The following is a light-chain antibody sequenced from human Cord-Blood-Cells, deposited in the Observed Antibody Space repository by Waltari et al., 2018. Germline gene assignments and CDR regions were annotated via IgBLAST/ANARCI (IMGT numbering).Light chain of an antibody. CDR3: CSYAGSYTFV. V-gene: IGLV2-11*01. J-gene: IGLJ1*01. CDR1: SSDVGGHNY. Sequence: QSALTQPRSVSGSPGQSVTISCTGTSSDVGGHNYVSWYQQHPGKAPKLMIYDVSKRPSGVPDRFSGSKAGNTASLTISWLQAEDEADYYCCSYAGSYTFVFGTGTKVTVL. CDR2: DVS.